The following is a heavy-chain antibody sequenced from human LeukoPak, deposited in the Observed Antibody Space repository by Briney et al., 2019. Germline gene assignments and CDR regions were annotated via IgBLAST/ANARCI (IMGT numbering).Heavy chain of an antibody. CDR2: ISVTGTAT. V-gene: IGHV3-23*01. CDR3: AKCGNSGCHLIDY. J-gene: IGHJ4*02. CDR1: GFTFSNYA. Sequence: GGSLRLSCAASGFTFSNYALSWVRQAPGKGLEWVSVISVTGTATYYADSVKGRFTISRDNSVNTVYLQMNSLRVEDTAVYYCAKCGNSGCHLIDYWGQGTLVTVSS. D-gene: IGHD5-12*01.